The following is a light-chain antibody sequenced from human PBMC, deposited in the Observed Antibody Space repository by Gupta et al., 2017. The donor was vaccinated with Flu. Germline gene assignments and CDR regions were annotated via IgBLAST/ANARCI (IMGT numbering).Light chain of an antibody. CDR1: QAIRDD. CDR2: GAS. V-gene: IGKV1-6*01. Sequence: LKMHPSPSSLSASVGDRVTITCRASQAIRDDVGWYQQKSGKAPVLLIYGASNLQSGVPSKFSGSGSGTDFTVTISALQAEDFATYYWLQDCSYPLSFGGGTKVEIK. CDR3: LQDCSYPLS. J-gene: IGKJ4*01.